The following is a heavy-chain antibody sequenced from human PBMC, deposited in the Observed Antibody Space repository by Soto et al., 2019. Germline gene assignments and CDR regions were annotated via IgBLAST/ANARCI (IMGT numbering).Heavy chain of an antibody. CDR2: ISYDGSNK. Sequence: QVQLVESGGGVVQPGRSLRLSCAASGFTFSSYGMHWVRQAPGKGLEWVAVISYDGSNKYYADSVKGRFTISRDNSKNTLYLQMNSLRAEDTAVYYCAKDLGQQLPLGYWGQGTLVTVSS. J-gene: IGHJ4*02. CDR3: AKDLGQQLPLGY. CDR1: GFTFSSYG. V-gene: IGHV3-30*18. D-gene: IGHD6-13*01.